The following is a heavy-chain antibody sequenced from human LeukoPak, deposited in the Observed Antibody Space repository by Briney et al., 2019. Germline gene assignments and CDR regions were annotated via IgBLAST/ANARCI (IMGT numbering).Heavy chain of an antibody. CDR1: GYTFTSYG. CDR3: ARVQTYSSSWSPLYYMDV. J-gene: IGHJ6*03. V-gene: IGHV1-18*01. D-gene: IGHD6-13*01. Sequence: ASVTVSCKASGYTFTSYGISWVRPARGQGLEGMGWISAYNGNTNYAQKLQGRVTMTTDTSTSTAYMELRSLRSDDTAVYYCARVQTYSSSWSPLYYMDVWGKGTTVTVSS. CDR2: ISAYNGNT.